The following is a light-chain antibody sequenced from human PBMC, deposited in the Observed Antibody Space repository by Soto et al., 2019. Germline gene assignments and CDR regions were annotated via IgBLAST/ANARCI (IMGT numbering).Light chain of an antibody. Sequence: AIQMTQFPSSLSASVRDRVTVTCRASQDIRNDLGWYQQKPGKAPKLLIYAASSLQSGVPSWFSGSGSGTDFTLTISSLQPEDFATYYCQQANSFPRLTFGGGTKVDIK. J-gene: IGKJ4*01. CDR3: QQANSFPRLT. CDR2: AAS. CDR1: QDIRND. V-gene: IGKV1-6*01.